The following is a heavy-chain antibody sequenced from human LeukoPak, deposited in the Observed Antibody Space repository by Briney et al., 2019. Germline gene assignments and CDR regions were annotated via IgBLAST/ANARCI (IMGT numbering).Heavy chain of an antibody. CDR1: GGSISSSSYY. J-gene: IGHJ4*02. Sequence: SETLSLTCTVSGGSISSSSYYWGWIRQPPGKGLEWIGSIYYSGSTYYNPSLKSRVTISVDTSKNQFSLKLSSVAAADTAVYYCARGSGRTNWNDGEEDYFDYWGQGTLVTVSS. D-gene: IGHD1-1*01. CDR2: IYYSGST. CDR3: ARGSGRTNWNDGEEDYFDY. V-gene: IGHV4-39*07.